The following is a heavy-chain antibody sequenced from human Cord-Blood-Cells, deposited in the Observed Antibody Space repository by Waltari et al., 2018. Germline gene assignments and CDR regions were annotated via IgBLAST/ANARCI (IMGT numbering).Heavy chain of an antibody. CDR1: GFTFSDHY. J-gene: IGHJ4*02. CDR3: ARVLGYSSGCIGY. D-gene: IGHD6-19*01. CDR2: TRNKANSYTT. Sequence: EVQLVESGGGLVQPGGSLRLSCAASGFTFSDHYMDWVRQAPGKGLEWVGRTRNKANSYTTEYAASVKGRFTISRDDSKNSLYLQMNSLKTEDTAVYYCARVLGYSSGCIGYWGQGTLVTVSS. V-gene: IGHV3-72*01.